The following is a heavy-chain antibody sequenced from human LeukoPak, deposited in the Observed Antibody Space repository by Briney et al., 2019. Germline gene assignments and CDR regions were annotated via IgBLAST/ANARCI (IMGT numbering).Heavy chain of an antibody. CDR2: ISSSSSYI. CDR1: GFTFSSYS. J-gene: IGHJ2*01. CDR3: ARVVGGAVASPGGYFDL. Sequence: GGSLRLSCAASGFTFSSYSMNWVRQAPRKGLEWVSSISSSSSYIYYADSVKGRFTISRDNAKNSLYLQMNSLRAEDTAVYYCARVVGGAVASPGGYFDLWGRGTLVTVSS. V-gene: IGHV3-21*01. D-gene: IGHD6-19*01.